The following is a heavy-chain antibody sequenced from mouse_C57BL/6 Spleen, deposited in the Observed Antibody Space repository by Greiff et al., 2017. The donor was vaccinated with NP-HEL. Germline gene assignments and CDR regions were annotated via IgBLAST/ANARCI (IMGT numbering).Heavy chain of an antibody. CDR2: INPNNGGT. Sequence: EVQLQQSGPELVKPGASVKIPCKASGYTFTDYNMDWVKQSHGKSLEWIGDINPNNGGTIYNQKFKGKATLTVDKSSSTAYMELRSLTSEDTAVYYCARRAYSRWYFDVWGTGTTVTVSS. D-gene: IGHD2-10*01. CDR1: GYTFTDYN. CDR3: ARRAYSRWYFDV. J-gene: IGHJ1*03. V-gene: IGHV1-18*01.